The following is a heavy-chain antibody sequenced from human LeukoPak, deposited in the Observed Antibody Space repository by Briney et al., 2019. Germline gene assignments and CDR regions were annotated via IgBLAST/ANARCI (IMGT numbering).Heavy chain of an antibody. Sequence: GSLRLSCAASGFTFSSYAMSWVRQAPGKGLEWIGEINHSGSTNYNPSLKSRVTISVDTSKNQFSLKLSSVTAADTAVYYCARGRGIRLNYFDYWGQGTLVTVSS. J-gene: IGHJ4*02. CDR3: ARGRGIRLNYFDY. CDR2: INHSGST. CDR1: GFTFSSYA. V-gene: IGHV4-34*01. D-gene: IGHD1-26*01.